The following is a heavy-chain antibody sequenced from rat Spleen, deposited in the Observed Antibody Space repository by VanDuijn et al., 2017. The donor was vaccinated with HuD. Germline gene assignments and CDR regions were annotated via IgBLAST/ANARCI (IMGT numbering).Heavy chain of an antibody. Sequence: EVQLVESDGGLVQPGRSLRLSCAASGFTFSDYYMAWVRQAPTKGLEWVATISYDGSSTYYRDSVKGRFTISRDNAKSTLYLQMDSLRFEDTATYYCARHGGSYNWFAYWGQGTLVTVSS. CDR1: GFTFSDYY. D-gene: IGHD1-2*01. CDR3: ARHGGSYNWFAY. CDR2: ISYDGSST. V-gene: IGHV5-29*01. J-gene: IGHJ3*01.